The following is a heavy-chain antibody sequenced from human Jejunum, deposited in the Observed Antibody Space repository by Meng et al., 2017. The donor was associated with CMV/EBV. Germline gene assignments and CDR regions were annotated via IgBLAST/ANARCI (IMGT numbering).Heavy chain of an antibody. CDR1: GYTFTSYA. V-gene: IGHV7-4-1*02. D-gene: IGHD2-15*01. Sequence: QAPWVQSGAEGKNPGASVKASCKASGYTFTSYARNWVRQAPGQGLEWMGWINTNTGNPTYAQGFTGRFVFSLDTSVSTAYLQISSLKAADTAVYYCARLYCSGGSCYTIDYWGQGTLVTVSS. CDR2: INTNTGNP. J-gene: IGHJ4*02. CDR3: ARLYCSGGSCYTIDY.